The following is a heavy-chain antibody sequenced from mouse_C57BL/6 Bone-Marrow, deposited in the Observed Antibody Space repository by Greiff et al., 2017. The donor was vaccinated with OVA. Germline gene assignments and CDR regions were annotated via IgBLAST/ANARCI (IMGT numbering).Heavy chain of an antibody. D-gene: IGHD1-1*01. CDR2: IDPSDSET. V-gene: IGHV1-52*01. CDR3: ARTTTVVEDWGYVDV. Sequence: VQLQQPGAELVRPGSSVKLSCKASGYTFTSYWMHWVKQRPIQGLEWIGNIDPSDSETHYNQKFKDKATLTVDKSSSTAYMQLSSLASEDAAVYYCARTTTVVEDWGYVDVWGTGTTVTVSS. J-gene: IGHJ1*03. CDR1: GYTFTSYW.